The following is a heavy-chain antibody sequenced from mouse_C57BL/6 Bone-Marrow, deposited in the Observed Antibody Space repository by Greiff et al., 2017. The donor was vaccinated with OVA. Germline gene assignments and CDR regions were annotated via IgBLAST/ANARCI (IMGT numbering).Heavy chain of an antibody. CDR1: GFNIKDDY. Sequence: VQLQQSGAELVRPGASVKLSCTASGFNIKDDYMHWVKQRPEQGLEWIGWIDPENGDTEYASKFQGKATITADTSSNTAYLQRSSLTSEDTAVYYCTTYSNQRAWFAYWGQGTLVTVSA. D-gene: IGHD2-5*01. CDR2: IDPENGDT. V-gene: IGHV14-4*01. CDR3: TTYSNQRAWFAY. J-gene: IGHJ3*01.